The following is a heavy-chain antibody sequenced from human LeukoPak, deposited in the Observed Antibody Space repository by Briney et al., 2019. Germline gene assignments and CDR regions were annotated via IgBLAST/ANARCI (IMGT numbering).Heavy chain of an antibody. CDR2: ILPLVGRL. CDR3: ASSGYDYDRFDP. D-gene: IGHD5-12*01. J-gene: IGHJ5*02. Sequence: SVKVSCKAPRGTFSEYSFSVLRQAPGQGLEWMGRILPLVGRLHYAQKFQGRFTLTADKSTTTVYFELSSLRSDDTAVYYCASSGYDYDRFDPWGQGTLVTVSS. V-gene: IGHV1-69*02. CDR1: RGTFSEYS.